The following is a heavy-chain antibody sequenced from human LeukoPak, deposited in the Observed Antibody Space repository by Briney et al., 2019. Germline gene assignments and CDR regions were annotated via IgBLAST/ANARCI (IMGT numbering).Heavy chain of an antibody. J-gene: IGHJ6*02. D-gene: IGHD4/OR15-4a*01. CDR2: IYYSGST. CDR1: GGSVSSGSYY. Sequence: PSETLSLTCTVSGGSVSSGSYYWSWIRQPPGKGQEWIGYIYYSGSTNYNSSLKSRVTISVDTSKNQFSLKLSSVTAADAAVYYCPRVWANYAGYYYYYGMDVWGQGTTVTVSS. V-gene: IGHV4-61*01. CDR3: PRVWANYAGYYYYYGMDV.